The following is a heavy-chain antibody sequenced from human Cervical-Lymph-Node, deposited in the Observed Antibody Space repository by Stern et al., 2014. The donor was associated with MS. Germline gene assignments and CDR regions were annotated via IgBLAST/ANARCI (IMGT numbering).Heavy chain of an antibody. CDR2: FSGSGDHT. CDR3: ARFRLGTYLDA. CDR1: GFTFRNFG. J-gene: IGHJ4*02. V-gene: IGHV3-21*01. D-gene: IGHD1-26*01. Sequence: EVQLEESGGGLVKPGGSLRISCVASGFTFRNFGMHWVRQAPGKGLEWVSSFSGSGDHTYYAASVKGRFTISRDNARNSLYLQMNSLRVEDTATYYCARFRLGTYLDAWGQGTLVTVSS.